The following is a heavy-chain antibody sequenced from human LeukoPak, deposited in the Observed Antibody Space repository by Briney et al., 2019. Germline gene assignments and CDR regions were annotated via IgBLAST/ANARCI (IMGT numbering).Heavy chain of an antibody. V-gene: IGHV3-30*18. Sequence: GGSLRLSCAASGFTFSSYGMHWVRQAPGKGLEWVGVISYDGSNKYYADSEKGRFSIPIDNSMNTLYLQINSRRAEDAAVYYCAKAGYSSGWSFTPWGQGTLVTVSS. J-gene: IGHJ5*02. D-gene: IGHD6-19*01. CDR2: ISYDGSNK. CDR1: GFTFSSYG. CDR3: AKAGYSSGWSFTP.